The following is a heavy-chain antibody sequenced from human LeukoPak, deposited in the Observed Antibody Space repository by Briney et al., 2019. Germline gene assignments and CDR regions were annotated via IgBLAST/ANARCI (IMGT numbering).Heavy chain of an antibody. CDR3: ARDRKYYYDSSGVAL. D-gene: IGHD3-22*01. Sequence: GASVKVSCKASGYTFTSYAMHWVRQAPGQRLEWMGWINAGNGNTKYSQKFQGRVTITRDTSASTAYMELRSLRSDDTAVYYCARDRKYYYDSSGVALWGQGTLVTVSS. J-gene: IGHJ4*02. CDR2: INAGNGNT. V-gene: IGHV1-3*01. CDR1: GYTFTSYA.